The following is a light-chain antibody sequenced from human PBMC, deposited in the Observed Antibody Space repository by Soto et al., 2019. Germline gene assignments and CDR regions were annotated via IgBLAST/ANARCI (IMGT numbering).Light chain of an antibody. CDR3: SSYTSSSTPYV. Sequence: QSVLTQPVSGSGAPGEAITISRTGTRSYVGGYNYVSWYQQHPGKAPKLMIYDVSNRPSGVSNRFSGSKSGNTASLTISGLQAEDEADYYCSSYTSSSTPYVFGTGTKVTVL. CDR1: RSYVGGYNY. CDR2: DVS. V-gene: IGLV2-14*01. J-gene: IGLJ1*01.